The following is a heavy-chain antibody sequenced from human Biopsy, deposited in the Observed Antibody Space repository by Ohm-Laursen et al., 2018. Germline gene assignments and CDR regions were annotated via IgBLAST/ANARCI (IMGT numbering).Heavy chain of an antibody. D-gene: IGHD3-10*01. J-gene: IGHJ4*02. CDR3: VRGGSGSFPFDY. V-gene: IGHV4-4*07. Sequence: GTLSLTCFVSGGSINSYYWSWMRQPAGKGLEWIGRLFTSGTTNYSPSLNNRVTMSVDTSKNQFSLRLTSVTAADTAVYYCVRGGSGSFPFDYWGPGTLVTVSS. CDR2: LFTSGTT. CDR1: GGSINSYY.